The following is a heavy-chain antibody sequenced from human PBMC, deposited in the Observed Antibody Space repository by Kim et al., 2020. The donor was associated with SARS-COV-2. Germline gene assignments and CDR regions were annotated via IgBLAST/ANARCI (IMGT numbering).Heavy chain of an antibody. V-gene: IGHV3-13*01. CDR3: ARGYSGSWYWAFDI. D-gene: IGHD6-13*01. Sequence: YPGSVKGRFTITRENSKNSLYLQMNGVGAGDTAVYYCARGYSGSWYWAFDIWGQGTMVTVSS. J-gene: IGHJ3*02.